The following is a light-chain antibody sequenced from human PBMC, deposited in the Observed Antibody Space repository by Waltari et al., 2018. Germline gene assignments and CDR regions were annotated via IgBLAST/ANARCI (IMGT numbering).Light chain of an antibody. CDR1: NSDVGAYNF. Sequence: QSALTQPASVSGSPGQSITISCTGTNSDVGAYNFVSWYQLHPGKAPKLLIYEVGHRPSGVSNRFSGSKSGNTASLTISGLRAEDEGDYYCISYVSRSNSDVVFGGGTKVTVL. V-gene: IGLV2-14*01. J-gene: IGLJ2*01. CDR3: ISYVSRSNSDVV. CDR2: EVG.